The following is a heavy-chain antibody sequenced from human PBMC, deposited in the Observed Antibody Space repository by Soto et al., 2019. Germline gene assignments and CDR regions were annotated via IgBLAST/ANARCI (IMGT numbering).Heavy chain of an antibody. J-gene: IGHJ5*02. V-gene: IGHV4-34*01. CDR2: INHSGDT. CDR3: AQRTLTNWFDP. D-gene: IGHD4-4*01. CDR1: GGSFSDFY. Sequence: SETLSLTCAVYGGSFSDFYWNWIRQSPGKGLEWIGEINHSGDTNYNPSQKSQVTISVDTSKNQFSLQLNSVTATDTAVYYCAQRTLTNWFDPWGQGTPVT.